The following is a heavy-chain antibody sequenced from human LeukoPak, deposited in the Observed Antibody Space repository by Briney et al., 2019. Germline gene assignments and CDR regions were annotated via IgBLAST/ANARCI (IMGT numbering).Heavy chain of an antibody. D-gene: IGHD6-13*01. Sequence: SQTLSLTCAISGDSVSSYSAGWNWIRQSPSRGPEWLGRKYYRSKWYNEYALSVRSRITISPDTSKNQVSLQLNSVTPDDTAFYYCGRDIGAAIGHWGQGTLVTVSS. J-gene: IGHJ4*02. V-gene: IGHV6-1*01. CDR3: GRDIGAAIGH. CDR1: GDSVSSYSAG. CDR2: KYYRSKWYN.